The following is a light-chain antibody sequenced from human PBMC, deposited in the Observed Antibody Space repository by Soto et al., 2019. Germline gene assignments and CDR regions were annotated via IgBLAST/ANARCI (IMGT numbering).Light chain of an antibody. J-gene: IGKJ1*01. CDR3: HQYSNAPWT. CDR1: QSVLYSPNNNNY. CDR2: WAS. V-gene: IGKV4-1*01. Sequence: DFVMTQSPDSLAVSLGERATINCKSSQSVLYSPNNNNYLYWYQQKPGQPPKLLIYWASTRESGVPDRFSGSGSGTDFTLTISSLQAEDVAVYYCHQYSNAPWTFGQGTKVEIK.